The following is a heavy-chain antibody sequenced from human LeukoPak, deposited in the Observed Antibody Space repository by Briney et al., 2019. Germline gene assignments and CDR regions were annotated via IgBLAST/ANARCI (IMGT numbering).Heavy chain of an antibody. D-gene: IGHD6-6*01. CDR3: ARAAARGVYYYYYYMDV. CDR1: GYTFTGYY. CDR2: INPNSGGT. J-gene: IGHJ6*03. V-gene: IGHV1-2*02. Sequence: ASVKVSCKASGYTFTGYYMHWVRQAPGQGLEWMGWINPNSGGTNYAQKFQGRVTMTRDTSISTAYMELSRLRSDDTAVYYCARAAARGVYYYYYYMDVWGKGTTVTLSS.